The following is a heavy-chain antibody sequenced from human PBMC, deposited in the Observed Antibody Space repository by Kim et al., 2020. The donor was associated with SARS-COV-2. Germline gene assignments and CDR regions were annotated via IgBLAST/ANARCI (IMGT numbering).Heavy chain of an antibody. V-gene: IGHV3-23*03. Sequence: SVKGRLTISRDNSKNTLYLQMNSLRAEDTAVYYCARNPPAMVRGVVDYWGQGTLVTVSS. D-gene: IGHD3-10*01. CDR3: ARNPPAMVRGVVDY. J-gene: IGHJ4*02.